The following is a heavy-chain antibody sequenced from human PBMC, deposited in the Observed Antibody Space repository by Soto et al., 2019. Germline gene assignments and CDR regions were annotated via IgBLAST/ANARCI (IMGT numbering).Heavy chain of an antibody. CDR2: FDPEDGET. J-gene: IGHJ4*02. D-gene: IGHD6-6*01. Sequence: GASVKVSCKVSGYTLTELSMHWVRQAPGKGLEWMGGFDPEDGETIYAQKFQGRVALTRDTSTSTAYMELSGLKSEDTAVYYCVALARWGQGTLVTVSS. CDR3: VALAR. V-gene: IGHV1-24*01. CDR1: GYTLTELS.